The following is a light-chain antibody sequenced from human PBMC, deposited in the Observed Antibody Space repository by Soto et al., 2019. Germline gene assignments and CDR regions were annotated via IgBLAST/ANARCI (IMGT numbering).Light chain of an antibody. Sequence: QSALTQPASVSGSPGQSITISCTGTSSDVGSYNLVSWYQQHPGKAPKLMIYEGSKRPSGVSNRFSGSKSGNTASLTISGLQADDEADYYCFSYAGSSTPVVFGGGTKLTVL. CDR3: FSYAGSSTPVV. CDR2: EGS. V-gene: IGLV2-23*01. CDR1: SSDVGSYNL. J-gene: IGLJ2*01.